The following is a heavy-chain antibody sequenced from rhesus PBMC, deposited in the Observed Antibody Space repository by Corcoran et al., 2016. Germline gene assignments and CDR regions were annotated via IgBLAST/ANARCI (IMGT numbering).Heavy chain of an antibody. D-gene: IGHD6-25*01. Sequence: QVQLQESGPAVVKPSETLSLTCAVSGGSVSSSNWWSWIRQPPGKGLEWIGDISGSSGSTYYTPSLKSRVTNSTDTAKNQFSLKLSSVTAGDTAVYYCARDRGYSGSGSPFDVWGPGVLVTVSS. CDR2: ISGSSGST. CDR1: GGSVSSSNW. CDR3: ARDRGYSGSGSPFDV. J-gene: IGHJ5-1*01. V-gene: IGHV4-65*01.